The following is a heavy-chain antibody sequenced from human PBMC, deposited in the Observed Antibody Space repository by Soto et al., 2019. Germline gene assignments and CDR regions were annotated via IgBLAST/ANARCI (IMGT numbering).Heavy chain of an antibody. CDR3: VKAPSSTVTTTWGFDC. CDR1: GFTFSNYG. V-gene: IGHV3-64D*08. Sequence: PGGSLRLSCSASGFTFSNYGMHWVRQAPGKGLEYVLGISSNGGSTDYADSVKGRFTISRDNSKNTMYLQMSSLRPEDTAVYYCVKAPSSTVTTTWGFDCWGQGTLVTVSS. D-gene: IGHD4-17*01. J-gene: IGHJ4*02. CDR2: ISSNGGST.